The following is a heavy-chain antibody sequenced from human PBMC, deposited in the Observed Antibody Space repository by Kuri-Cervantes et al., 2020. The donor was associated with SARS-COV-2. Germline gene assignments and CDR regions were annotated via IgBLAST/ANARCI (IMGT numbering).Heavy chain of an antibody. CDR1: GFTFDDYA. J-gene: IGHJ4*02. CDR2: ISRDGGST. Sequence: GGSLRLSCAASGFTFDDYAMHWVRQAPGKGLEWVSLISRDGGSTYYADSVKGRFTISRDNSKNSLYLQMNSLRAEDTAVYYCAREPQGYSGYGYFDYWGQGTLVTVSS. D-gene: IGHD5-12*01. CDR3: AREPQGYSGYGYFDY. V-gene: IGHV3-43D*03.